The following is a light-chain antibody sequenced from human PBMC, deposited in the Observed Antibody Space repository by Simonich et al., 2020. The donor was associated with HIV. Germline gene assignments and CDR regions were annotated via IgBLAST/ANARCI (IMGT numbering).Light chain of an antibody. Sequence: QSVLTHPPSASGTPGQRVTISCSGSSSNIGSNTVNWYQQLPGTAPKLLIYSNNQPPSGVPDRFPSSQSGSSASLAISGLQSEDEADYYCAAWDDSLNGPVFGGGTKLTVL. CDR3: AAWDDSLNGPV. V-gene: IGLV1-44*01. J-gene: IGLJ3*02. CDR2: SNN. CDR1: SSNIGSNT.